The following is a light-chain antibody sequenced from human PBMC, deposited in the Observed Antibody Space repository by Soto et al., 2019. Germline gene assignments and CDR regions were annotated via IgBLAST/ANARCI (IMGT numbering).Light chain of an antibody. CDR3: SSYTSTDTYV. V-gene: IGLV2-14*01. Sequence: QSAVTQPASVSGSPGQSITISCTGTASDVGGYNFVSWYQQHPANAPKLMIYEVSHRPPWVSYRFSGSKSANTAFLTISGLQAEDEADYYCSSYTSTDTYVFGTGTKVTVL. CDR1: ASDVGGYNF. CDR2: EVS. J-gene: IGLJ1*01.